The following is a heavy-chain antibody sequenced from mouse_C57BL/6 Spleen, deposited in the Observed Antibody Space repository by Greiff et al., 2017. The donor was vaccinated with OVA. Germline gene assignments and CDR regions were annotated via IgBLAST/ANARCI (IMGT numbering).Heavy chain of an antibody. CDR1: GYSITSGYD. CDR2: ISYSGST. CDR3: ARGPSITTVVATGPLFDY. Sequence: EVQLVESGPGMVKPSQSLSLTCTVTGYSITSGYDWHWIRHFPGNKLEWMGYISYSGSTNYNPSLKSRISITHDTSKNHFFLKLNSVTTEDTATYYCARGPSITTVVATGPLFDYWGQGTTLTVSS. D-gene: IGHD1-1*01. J-gene: IGHJ2*01. V-gene: IGHV3-1*01.